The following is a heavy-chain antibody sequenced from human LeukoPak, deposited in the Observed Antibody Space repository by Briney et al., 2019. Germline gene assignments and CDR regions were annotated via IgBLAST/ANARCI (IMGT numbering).Heavy chain of an antibody. V-gene: IGHV3-30*18. Sequence: QAGRSLRLSCAASGFTVSSYGMRSVRQAAGKGLEWVAVISYDGSNKYYADSVKGRFTISRDNSKNTLYLQMNSLRAEDTAVYYCAKNYGSSSWYPWGVDYYYMDVWGKGTTVTVSS. CDR1: GFTVSSYG. D-gene: IGHD6-13*01. CDR3: AKNYGSSSWYPWGVDYYYMDV. CDR2: ISYDGSNK. J-gene: IGHJ6*03.